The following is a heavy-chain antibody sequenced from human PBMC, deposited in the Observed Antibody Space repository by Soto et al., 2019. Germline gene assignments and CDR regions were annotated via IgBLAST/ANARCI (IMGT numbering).Heavy chain of an antibody. CDR2: INPNSGGT. D-gene: IGHD2-15*01. V-gene: IGHV1-2*04. J-gene: IGHJ3*02. Sequence: GASVKVSCKASGYTFTGYYMHWVRQAPGQGLEWTGWINPNSGGTNYAQKFQGWVTMTRDTSISTAYMELSRLRSDDTAVYYCAREREGYCSGGSCYSGAFDIWGQGTMVTVSS. CDR3: AREREGYCSGGSCYSGAFDI. CDR1: GYTFTGYY.